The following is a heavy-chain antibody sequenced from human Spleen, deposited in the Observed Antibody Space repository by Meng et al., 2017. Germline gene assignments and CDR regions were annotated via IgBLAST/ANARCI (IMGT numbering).Heavy chain of an antibody. CDR3: TTSPIVATAYYYYGMDV. CDR1: GFTFSNAW. CDR2: IGSTRKNYAT. V-gene: IGHV3-73*01. J-gene: IGHJ6*02. D-gene: IGHD5-12*01. Sequence: GESLKISCAASGFTFSNAWMSWVRQAPGKGLEWVGRIGSTRKNYATAYAASMRGKFTISRDDSKNTAYLQMNNLKTEDTAVYYCTTSPIVATAYYYYGMDVWGQGTTVTVSS.